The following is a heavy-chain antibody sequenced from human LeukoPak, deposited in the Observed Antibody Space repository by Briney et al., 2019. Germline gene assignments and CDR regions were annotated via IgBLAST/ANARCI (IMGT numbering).Heavy chain of an antibody. V-gene: IGHV4-4*07. D-gene: IGHD3-10*01. CDR1: GDSMSGYS. J-gene: IGHJ4*02. CDR2: IYTSYFT. CDR3: ARVHIVTGTYFDS. Sequence: KSSETLSLTCTISGDSMSGYSWSWLRQPAGKELEWIGRIYTSYFTEYNLSLDGRVTMSIDTSKNQFSLMLDSVTAADTAIYYCARVHIVTGTYFDSWGQGALVTVSS.